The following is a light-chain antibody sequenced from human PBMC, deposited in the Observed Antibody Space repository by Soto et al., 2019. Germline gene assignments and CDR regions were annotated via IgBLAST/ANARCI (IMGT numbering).Light chain of an antibody. Sequence: DIQMTQSPSSLSASVGDRVTITCRASQSISNYLNWYQKKLGKAPKLLIYGASSLQSGVPSRFSGSGWGTEFTLTINSLEPEDSATYYGQERMSVPFSFGGGTKLEIK. CDR3: QERMSVPFS. CDR2: GAS. CDR1: QSISNY. J-gene: IGKJ4*01. V-gene: IGKV1-39*01.